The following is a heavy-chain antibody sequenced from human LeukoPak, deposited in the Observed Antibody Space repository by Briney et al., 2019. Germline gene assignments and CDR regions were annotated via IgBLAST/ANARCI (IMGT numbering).Heavy chain of an antibody. CDR3: ARFYYDTSGHGAFDI. V-gene: IGHV6-1*01. CDR1: GDSFSSNSVA. D-gene: IGHD3-22*01. CDR2: TYYRSKWYY. J-gene: IGHJ3*02. Sequence: SQTLSLTCAISGDSFSSNSVAWIWIRQSPSIDLEWRGRTYYRSKWYYDHAVSVKSRITINPDTSKNQFSLQLNSVTPEDTTVYYCARFYYDTSGHGAFDIWGQGTMVTVSS.